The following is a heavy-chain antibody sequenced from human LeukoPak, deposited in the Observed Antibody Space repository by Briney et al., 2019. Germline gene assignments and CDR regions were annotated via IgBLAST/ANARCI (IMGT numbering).Heavy chain of an antibody. V-gene: IGHV1-8*01. Sequence: ASVKVSCKASGYTFTSYDINWVRQATGQGLEWMGWMNPNSGNTGYAQKFQGRVTMTRNTSISTAYMELSSLRSDDTAVYYCARDAPVTTPYYYYYGMDVWGQGTTVTVSS. J-gene: IGHJ6*02. CDR2: MNPNSGNT. CDR1: GYTFTSYD. D-gene: IGHD4-17*01. CDR3: ARDAPVTTPYYYYYGMDV.